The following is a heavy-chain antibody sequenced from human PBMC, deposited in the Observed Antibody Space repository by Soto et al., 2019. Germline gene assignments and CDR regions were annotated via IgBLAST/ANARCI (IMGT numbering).Heavy chain of an antibody. J-gene: IGHJ6*02. CDR1: GGSTSSSDYQ. CDR2: VYYNGNT. V-gene: IGHV4-39*01. D-gene: IGHD2-15*01. CDR3: ARHLTYCSAGSCYSDFPYYGMDV. Sequence: PSETLCHTCSVSGGSTSSSDYQGFRIRQPPGKGLEWIGNVYYNGNTYYNTSLSSRLTISVDTSNNHFSLKVKSVTAADTAVYYCARHLTYCSAGSCYSDFPYYGMDVWGQGTTVT.